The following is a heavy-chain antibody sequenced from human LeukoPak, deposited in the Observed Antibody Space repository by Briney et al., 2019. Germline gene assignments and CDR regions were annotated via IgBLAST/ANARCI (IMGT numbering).Heavy chain of an antibody. V-gene: IGHV4-38-2*02. CDR3: ARGLTTRIPFDAFDI. D-gene: IGHD4-11*01. CDR2: IYHSGST. J-gene: IGHJ3*02. CDR1: GYSISSGYY. Sequence: SETLSLTCTVSGYSISSGYYWGWIRQPPGKGLEWIGSIYHSGSTYYNPSLKSRVTISVDTSKNQFSLKLSSVTAADTAVYYCARGLTTRIPFDAFDIWGQGTMVTVSS.